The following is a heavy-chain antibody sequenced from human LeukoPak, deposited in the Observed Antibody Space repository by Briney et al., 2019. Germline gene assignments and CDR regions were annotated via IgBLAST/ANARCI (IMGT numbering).Heavy chain of an antibody. J-gene: IGHJ4*02. D-gene: IGHD2-15*01. CDR2: INPNSGGT. CDR1: GYTFTGYY. V-gene: IGHV1-2*02. CDR3: ARDPALGYCSGGSCYPYFDY. Sequence: ASVKVSCKASGYTFTGYYMHWVRQAPGQGLEWMGWINPNSGGTNYAQKFQGRVTMTRDTSISTAYMELRSLRSDDTAVYYCARDPALGYCSGGSCYPYFDYWGQGTLVTVSS.